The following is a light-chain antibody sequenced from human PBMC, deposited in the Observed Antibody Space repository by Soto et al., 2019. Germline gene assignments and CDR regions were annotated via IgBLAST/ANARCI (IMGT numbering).Light chain of an antibody. CDR1: KNYIGVYDF. Sequence: LNQPPSPSGSPGQSVTLSCPGTKNYIGVYDFVSWYQHHPGKAPRLIIYEVVQRPSGVPDRFSGSKSGNTASLTVSGLQAADEADYFCKSYAGSNTDVFGSGNKATV. CDR2: EVV. CDR3: KSYAGSNTDV. J-gene: IGLJ1*01. V-gene: IGLV2-8*01.